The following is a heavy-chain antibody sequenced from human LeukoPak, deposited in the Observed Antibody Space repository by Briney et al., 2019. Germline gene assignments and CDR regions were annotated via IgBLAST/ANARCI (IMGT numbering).Heavy chain of an antibody. V-gene: IGHV1-46*01. D-gene: IGHD3-10*01. CDR2: IAPISGTP. J-gene: IGHJ3*01. Sequence: ASVKVSCKASGYTFTSYYMHWVRQAPGQGLVWMGGIAPISGTPMYAQRFQGRVTITADTSTYTAYLEMSSLTSEDTAVYYCAREGEYYSESGNLVDASDVWGQGTMVTVSA. CDR1: GYTFTSYY. CDR3: AREGEYYSESGNLVDASDV.